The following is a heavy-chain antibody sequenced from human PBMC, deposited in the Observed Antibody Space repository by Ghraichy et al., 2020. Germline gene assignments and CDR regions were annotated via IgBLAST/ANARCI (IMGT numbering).Heavy chain of an antibody. Sequence: SETLSLTCAVYGGSFSGYYWSWIRQPPGKGLEWIGEINHSGSTNYNPSLKSRVTISVDTSKNQFSLKLSSVTAADTAVYYCARAGGDGYNPALDYWGQGTLVTVSS. CDR3: ARAGGDGYNPALDY. D-gene: IGHD5-24*01. V-gene: IGHV4-34*01. CDR2: INHSGST. J-gene: IGHJ4*02. CDR1: GGSFSGYY.